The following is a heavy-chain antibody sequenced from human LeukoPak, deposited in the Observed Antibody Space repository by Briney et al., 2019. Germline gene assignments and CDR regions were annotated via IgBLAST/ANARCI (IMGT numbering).Heavy chain of an antibody. J-gene: IGHJ6*02. CDR1: GFTFSSYW. D-gene: IGHD6-6*01. CDR3: ARDHLREPRGIAARSRRYYYGMDV. CDR2: IKQDGSEK. Sequence: GGSLRLSCAASGFTFSSYWMSWVRQAPGKGLEWVANIKQDGSEKYYVDSVKGRFTISRDNAKNSLYLQMNSLRAEDTAVYYCARDHLREPRGIAARSRRYYYGMDVWGQGTTVTVSS. V-gene: IGHV3-7*01.